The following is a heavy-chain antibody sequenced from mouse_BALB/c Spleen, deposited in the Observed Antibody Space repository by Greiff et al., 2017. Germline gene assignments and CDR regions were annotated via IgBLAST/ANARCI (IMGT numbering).Heavy chain of an antibody. V-gene: IGHV5-9-3*01. Sequence: EVQGVESGGGLVKPGGSLKLSCAASGFTFSSYAMSWVRQTPEKRLEWVATISSGGSYTYYPDSVKGRFTISRDNAKNTLYLQMSSLRSEDTAMYYCANIYYDYGGGFAYWGQGTLVTVSA. CDR3: ANIYYDYGGGFAY. CDR2: ISSGGSYT. J-gene: IGHJ3*01. CDR1: GFTFSSYA. D-gene: IGHD2-4*01.